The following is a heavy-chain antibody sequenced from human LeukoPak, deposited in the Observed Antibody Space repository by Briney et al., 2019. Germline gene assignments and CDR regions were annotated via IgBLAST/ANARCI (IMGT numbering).Heavy chain of an antibody. CDR1: GGSFSGYY. Sequence: PSETLSLTCAVYGGSFSGYYWSWIRQPPGKGLEWIGEINHSGSTNYNPSLKSRVTISVDASKNQLSLKLSSVTAADTAVYYCARGTGVVPAASLDYWGQGTLVTVSS. CDR2: INHSGST. V-gene: IGHV4-34*01. D-gene: IGHD2-2*01. CDR3: ARGTGVVPAASLDY. J-gene: IGHJ4*02.